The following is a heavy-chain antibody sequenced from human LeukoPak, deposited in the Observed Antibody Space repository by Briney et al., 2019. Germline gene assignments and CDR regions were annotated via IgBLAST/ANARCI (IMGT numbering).Heavy chain of an antibody. CDR1: GFTFSSYA. V-gene: IGHV3-23*01. Sequence: PGGSLRLSCEASGFTFSSYAMSWVRQAPGKGLAWVSVISSSADSTYYADSVKGRFTISRDNSKNTLYLQMNNLSAEDTAVYYCAKPLEKYTYGGNFDCWGQGILVTVSS. D-gene: IGHD4-23*01. J-gene: IGHJ4*02. CDR2: ISSSADST. CDR3: AKPLEKYTYGGNFDC.